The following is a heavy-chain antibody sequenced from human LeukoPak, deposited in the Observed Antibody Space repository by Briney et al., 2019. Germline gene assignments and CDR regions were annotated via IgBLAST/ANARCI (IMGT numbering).Heavy chain of an antibody. CDR2: TYYRSKWYN. CDR1: GDSVSSNSAA. V-gene: IGHV6-1*01. J-gene: IGHJ4*02. D-gene: IGHD3-10*01. Sequence: SQTLSLTCAISGDSVSSNSAAWNWIRQSPSRGLEWLGRTYYRSKWYNDYAVSVKSRITINPDTSKNQFSLQLNSATPEDTAVYYCAREGYYGSGSYSPSLEYWGQGTLVTVSS. CDR3: AREGYYGSGSYSPSLEY.